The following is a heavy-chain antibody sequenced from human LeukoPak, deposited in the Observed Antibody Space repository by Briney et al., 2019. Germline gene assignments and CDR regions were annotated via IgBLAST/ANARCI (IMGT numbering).Heavy chain of an antibody. Sequence: GGSLRLSCAASGFTFINYAMNWVRQAPGKGLEWVSGISGSGGNTFYADSVKGRFTISRDNSKNTLYLQMNGLRAEDTALYHCAKASGPSTYYFDSWGQGTLVTV. J-gene: IGHJ4*02. CDR3: AKASGPSTYYFDS. CDR2: ISGSGGNT. CDR1: GFTFINYA. V-gene: IGHV3-23*01. D-gene: IGHD1-26*01.